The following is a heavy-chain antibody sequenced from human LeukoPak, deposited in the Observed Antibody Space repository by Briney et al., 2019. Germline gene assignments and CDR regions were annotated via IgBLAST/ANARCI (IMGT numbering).Heavy chain of an antibody. V-gene: IGHV4-30-4*08. D-gene: IGHD3-22*01. J-gene: IGHJ6*03. CDR2: VSYSGST. CDR3: ARETYYYDSSGLPHYYMDV. CDR1: GGSISSGDYY. Sequence: PSQTVSLTCTVSGGSISSGDYYWNWIRQPPGKGLEWIGYVSYSGSTYFNPSLRSRVTISVDTSENQFSLKLSSVTAADTAVYYFARETYYYDSSGLPHYYMDVWGKGTTVTVSS.